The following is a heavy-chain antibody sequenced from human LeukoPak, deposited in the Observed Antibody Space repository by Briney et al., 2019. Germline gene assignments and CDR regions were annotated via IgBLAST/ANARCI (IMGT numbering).Heavy chain of an antibody. J-gene: IGHJ2*01. V-gene: IGHV4-34*01. CDR3: ARYNVPSSSSWYGMNYWYFDL. CDR2: INHSGST. CDR1: GGSFSGYY. D-gene: IGHD6-13*01. Sequence: SETLSLTCAVYGGSFSGYYWSWIRQPPGKGLEWIGEINHSGSTNYNPSLKSRVTISVDTSKNQFSLKLSSVTAADTAVYYCARYNVPSSSSWYGMNYWYFDLWGRGTLVTVSS.